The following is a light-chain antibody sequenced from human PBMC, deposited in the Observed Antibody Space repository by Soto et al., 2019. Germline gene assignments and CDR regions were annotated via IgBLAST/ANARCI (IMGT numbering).Light chain of an antibody. V-gene: IGLV2-14*01. Sequence: QSALTQPASVSGSPGQSITISCSGTSSDVGVYNYVSWYQQHPGKVPKLMICEVSNRPSGVSNRFSGSKSGNTASLTISGLQAEDEADYYCSSYTSSSPLVFGGGTKLTVL. CDR1: SSDVGVYNY. J-gene: IGLJ2*01. CDR3: SSYTSSSPLV. CDR2: EVS.